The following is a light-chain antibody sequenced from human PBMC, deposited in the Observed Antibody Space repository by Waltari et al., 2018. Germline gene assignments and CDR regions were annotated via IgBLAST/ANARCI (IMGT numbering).Light chain of an antibody. V-gene: IGLV2-14*03. CDR3: SSYTNTSPYVL. J-gene: IGLJ2*01. CDR1: SSDVGSYSY. Sequence: HSALTQPASVSGSPGQSISISCTGTSSDVGSYSYVSWYQQQPGTAPKLMVYDVGFRRSVVSHRFSGSNSGNTSSRTISELQSEDEATYYCSSYTNTSPYVLFGGGTKLTVL. CDR2: DVG.